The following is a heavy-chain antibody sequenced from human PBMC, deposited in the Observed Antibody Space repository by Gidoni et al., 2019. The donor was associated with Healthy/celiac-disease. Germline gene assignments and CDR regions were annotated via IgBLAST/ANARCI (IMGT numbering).Heavy chain of an antibody. CDR3: ARGGYCSGGSCYSGDY. CDR2: INPSGGST. Sequence: QVQLVQSGAEVKKPGASVTVSCKASGYTFTSYYMHWVRQAPGQGLEWMGIINPSGGSTSYAQKFQGRVTMTRDTSTSTVYMELSSLRSEDTAVYYCARGGYCSGGSCYSGDYWGQGTLVTVSS. J-gene: IGHJ4*02. CDR1: GYTFTSYY. D-gene: IGHD2-15*01. V-gene: IGHV1-46*01.